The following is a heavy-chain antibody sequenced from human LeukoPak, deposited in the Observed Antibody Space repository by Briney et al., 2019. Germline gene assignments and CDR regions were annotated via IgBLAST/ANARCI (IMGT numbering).Heavy chain of an antibody. J-gene: IGHJ6*03. Sequence: GGSLRLSCAASGFTFSSYSMNWVRQAPGKGLEWVSSISSSSYIYYADSVKGRFTISRDNAKNSLYLQMNSLRAGDTAVYYCARAVYAYYYYYMDVWGKGTTVTVSS. CDR1: GFTFSSYS. V-gene: IGHV3-21*01. CDR2: ISSSSYI. CDR3: ARAVYAYYYYYMDV. D-gene: IGHD5/OR15-5a*01.